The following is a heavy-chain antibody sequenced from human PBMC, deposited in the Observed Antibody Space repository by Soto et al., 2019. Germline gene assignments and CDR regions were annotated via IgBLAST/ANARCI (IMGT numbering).Heavy chain of an antibody. CDR2: INSDGSST. CDR3: ARIDTYSSSWYGSPHYFDY. V-gene: IGHV3-74*01. Sequence: GGSLRLSCAASGFTFSSYWMHWVRQAPGKGLVWVSRINSDGSSTSYADSVKGRFTISRDNAKNTLYLQMNSLRAEDTAVYYCARIDTYSSSWYGSPHYFDYWGQGTLVTVSS. J-gene: IGHJ4*02. D-gene: IGHD6-13*01. CDR1: GFTFSSYW.